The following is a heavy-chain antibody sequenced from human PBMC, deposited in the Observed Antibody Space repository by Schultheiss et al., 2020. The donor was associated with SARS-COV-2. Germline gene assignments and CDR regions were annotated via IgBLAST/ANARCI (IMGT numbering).Heavy chain of an antibody. CDR3: ARHVNTWNDRGYYYYGMDV. D-gene: IGHD1-1*01. Sequence: SETLSLTCAVYGGSFSGYYWSWIRQPPGKGLEWIGEINHSGSTNYNPSLKSRVTISVDTSKNQFSLKLSSVTAADTAVYYCARHVNTWNDRGYYYYGMDVWGQGTTVTVSS. CDR1: GGSFSGYY. J-gene: IGHJ6*02. V-gene: IGHV4-34*01. CDR2: INHSGST.